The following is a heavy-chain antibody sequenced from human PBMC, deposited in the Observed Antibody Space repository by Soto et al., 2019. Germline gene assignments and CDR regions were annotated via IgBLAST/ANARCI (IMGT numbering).Heavy chain of an antibody. CDR1: VGTFSSYA. J-gene: IGHJ6*02. CDR2: IIPIFGTA. Sequence: QVQLVQSGAEVKKPGSSVKVSCKASVGTFSSYAISWVRQAPGQGLEWMGGIIPIFGTANYAQKFQGRVTITADESTSTAYMELSSLRSEDTAVYYCAILPAAQPYYYYGMDVWGQGTTVTVSS. CDR3: AILPAAQPYYYYGMDV. D-gene: IGHD2-2*01. V-gene: IGHV1-69*12.